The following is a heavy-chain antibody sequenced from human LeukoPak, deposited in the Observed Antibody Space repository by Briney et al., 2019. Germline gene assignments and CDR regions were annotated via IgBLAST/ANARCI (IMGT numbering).Heavy chain of an antibody. J-gene: IGHJ6*03. V-gene: IGHV3-30*02. CDR2: IPYDGSNK. CDR3: AKGVGGSANYYYMDV. CDR1: GFTFSSYG. D-gene: IGHD3-10*01. Sequence: PGGSLRLSCAASGFTFSSYGMHWVRQAPGKGLEWVAFIPYDGSNKFYADSVKGRFTISRDNSKNTLYLQMNSLRVEDTAVYYCAKGVGGSANYYYMDVWGKGTTVTVSS.